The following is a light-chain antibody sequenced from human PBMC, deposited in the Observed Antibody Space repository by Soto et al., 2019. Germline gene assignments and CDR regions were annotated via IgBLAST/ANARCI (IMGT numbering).Light chain of an antibody. CDR3: SSYGNTRGTLEVVL. CDR1: SSNLGAGYD. V-gene: IGLV1-40*01. CDR2: GNR. J-gene: IGLJ2*01. Sequence: QSVLTQPPSVSGAPGQRVTIPCTGNSSNLGAGYDVHWYQQLPGTALKLVIYGNRNRPSGVPERFSGSKSGTSASLAITGLQAEDEADYYCSSYGNTRGTLEVVLFGGGTQLTVL.